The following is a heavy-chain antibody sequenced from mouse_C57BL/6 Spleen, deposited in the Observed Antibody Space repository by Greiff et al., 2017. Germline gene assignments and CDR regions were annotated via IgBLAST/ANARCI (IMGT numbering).Heavy chain of an antibody. CDR1: GYSITSGYY. CDR3: ARMIDY. V-gene: IGHV3-6*01. J-gene: IGHJ2*01. Sequence: ESGPGLVKPSQSLSLTCSVTGYSITSGYYWNWIRQFPGNKLEWMGYISYDGSNNYNPSLKNRISITRDTSKNQFFLKLNSVTTEDTATYYCARMIDYWGQGTTLTVSS. CDR2: ISYDGSN.